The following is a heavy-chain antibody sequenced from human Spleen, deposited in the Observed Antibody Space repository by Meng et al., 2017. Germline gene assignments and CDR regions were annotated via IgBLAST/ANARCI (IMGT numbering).Heavy chain of an antibody. CDR2: IYASGST. D-gene: IGHD3-9*01. J-gene: IGHJ6*02. CDR1: GGSIGNNY. V-gene: IGHV4-4*07. CDR3: ARDMNYDPLTGQYYYYGMDV. Sequence: SETLSLTCTVSGGSIGNNYWSWIRQPAGKGLEWIGRIYASGSTNYNPSLKSRVTMSVDPSKKQFSLKLSSVTAADTAVYYCARDMNYDPLTGQYYYYGMDVWGQGTTVTVSS.